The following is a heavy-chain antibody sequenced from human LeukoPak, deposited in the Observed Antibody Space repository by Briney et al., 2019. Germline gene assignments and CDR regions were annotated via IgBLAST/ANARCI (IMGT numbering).Heavy chain of an antibody. CDR1: GYSISSGYY. J-gene: IGHJ4*02. V-gene: IGHV4-38-2*01. D-gene: IGHD5-18*01. Sequence: PSETLSLTCSVSGYSISSGYYWGWIRQPPGKGLEWIGSIYQSGSTYYNPSLKSRVTMSVDMSKNQFSLKLNSVTAADTAVYYCARLRPIGYSYYLDYWGQGTLVTVSS. CDR3: ARLRPIGYSYYLDY. CDR2: IYQSGST.